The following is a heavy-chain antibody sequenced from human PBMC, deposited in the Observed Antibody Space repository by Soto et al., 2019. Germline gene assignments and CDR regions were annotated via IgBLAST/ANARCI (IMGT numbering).Heavy chain of an antibody. CDR3: ARDFEATIPFDI. CDR2: ISYDGSNK. D-gene: IGHD5-12*01. J-gene: IGHJ3*02. V-gene: IGHV3-30-3*01. Sequence: QVQLVESGGGVVQPGRSLRLSCAASGFTFSSYAMHWVRQAPGKGLEWVAVISYDGSNKYYADSVKGRFTISRDNSKNTLYLQMNSLRAEDTAVYYCARDFEATIPFDIWGQGTMVTVSS. CDR1: GFTFSSYA.